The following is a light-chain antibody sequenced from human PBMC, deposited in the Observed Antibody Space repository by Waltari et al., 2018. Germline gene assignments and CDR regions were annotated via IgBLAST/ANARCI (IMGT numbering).Light chain of an antibody. J-gene: IGLJ3*02. CDR1: TGAVTSGHH. V-gene: IGLV7-43*01. CDR2: STN. Sequence: TCASSTGAVTSGHHPNWFQQKPGQAPRALIYSTNNKHSWTPARFSGSLLGGKAALTLSGVQPEDEADYYCLLHFHAAWVFGGGTKLTVL. CDR3: LLHFHAAWV.